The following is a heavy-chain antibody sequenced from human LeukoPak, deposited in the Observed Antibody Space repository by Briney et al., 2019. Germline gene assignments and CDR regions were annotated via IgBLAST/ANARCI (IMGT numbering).Heavy chain of an antibody. V-gene: IGHV3-53*04. J-gene: IGHJ4*02. CDR2: IYSGGST. CDR1: GFIVSSNY. D-gene: IGHD2-21*01. Sequence: GGSLRLSCAASGFIVSSNYMSWVRQAPGKGLEWVSVIYSGGSTYYPDSVKGRFTISRHNSKDTLYLQMNSLRPEDTAVYYCTRGQVNPFDYWGQGTLVTVS. CDR3: TRGQVNPFDY.